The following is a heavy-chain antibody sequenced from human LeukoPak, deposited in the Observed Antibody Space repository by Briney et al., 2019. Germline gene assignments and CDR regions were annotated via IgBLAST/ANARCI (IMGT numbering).Heavy chain of an antibody. CDR2: IYSGGST. Sequence: PGGSLRLSCATSGFTISLNYMSWVRQAPGKGLEWVSVIYSGGSTYYADSVKGRFTISRDNSKNTLFLQMNSLRAEDTAIYYCARGDISNPGYFQHWGQGTLVTVSS. J-gene: IGHJ1*01. D-gene: IGHD6-13*01. CDR1: GFTISLNY. CDR3: ARGDISNPGYFQH. V-gene: IGHV3-53*01.